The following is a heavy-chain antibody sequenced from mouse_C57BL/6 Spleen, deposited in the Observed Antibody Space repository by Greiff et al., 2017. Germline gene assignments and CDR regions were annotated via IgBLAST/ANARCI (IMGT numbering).Heavy chain of an antibody. CDR1: GYTFTSYW. CDR2: IDPSDSYT. D-gene: IGHD2-4*01. Sequence: QVQLQQPGAELVMPGASVKLSCKASGYTFTSYWMHWVKQRPGQGLEWIGEIDPSDSYTNYNKKFKGKSTLTVDKSSSTAYIQLSSLTSEDSAVYYCARKDDYDGAWFAYWGQGTLVTVSA. J-gene: IGHJ3*01. V-gene: IGHV1-69*01. CDR3: ARKDDYDGAWFAY.